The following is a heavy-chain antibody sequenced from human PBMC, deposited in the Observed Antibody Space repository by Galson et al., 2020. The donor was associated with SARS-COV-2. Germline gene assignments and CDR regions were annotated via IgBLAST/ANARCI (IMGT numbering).Heavy chain of an antibody. Sequence: GESLKISCAASGFNFRRFGMPWVRQAPGKGLEWVAVIWFDGSRQYFADSVKGRFTISRDNSRNTLSLHLNSLRVDDTAVYYCVKDGPDVFDFWGPGTVVTVSS. CDR2: IWFDGSRQ. CDR3: VKDGPDVFDF. CDR1: GFNFRRFG. V-gene: IGHV3-33*03. J-gene: IGHJ3*01.